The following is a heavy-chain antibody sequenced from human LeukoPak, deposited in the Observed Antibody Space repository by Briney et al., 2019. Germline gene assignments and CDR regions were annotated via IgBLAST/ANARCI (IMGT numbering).Heavy chain of an antibody. CDR3: ARGSGRFYDFWSGYYFDY. CDR2: INHSGST. CDR1: AGSFSGYY. J-gene: IGHJ4*02. Sequence: SETLSLTCAVYAGSFSGYYWSWIRQPPGKGLEWIGEINHSGSTNYNPSLKSRVTISVDTSKNQFSLKLSSVTAADTAVYYCARGSGRFYDFWSGYYFDYWGQGTLVTVSS. V-gene: IGHV4-34*01. D-gene: IGHD3-3*01.